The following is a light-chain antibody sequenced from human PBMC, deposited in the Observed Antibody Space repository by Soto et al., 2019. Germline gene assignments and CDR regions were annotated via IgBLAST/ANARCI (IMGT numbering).Light chain of an antibody. CDR3: QQRARWPMP. CDR2: DTF. V-gene: IGKV3-11*01. Sequence: EVVLTQSPATLSMSPGERVTLSCRASQSVSTFVAWYQHKPGQAPRPVIYDTFKRAPGVPDRFSGGGYGTDFSLTISSLGPEVFAVYYCQQRARWPMPFGKGTRLELK. CDR1: QSVSTF. J-gene: IGKJ5*01.